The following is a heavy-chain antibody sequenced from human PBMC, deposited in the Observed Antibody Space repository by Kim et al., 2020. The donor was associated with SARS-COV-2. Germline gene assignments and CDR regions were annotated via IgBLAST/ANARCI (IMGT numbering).Heavy chain of an antibody. J-gene: IGHJ4*02. Sequence: GGSLRPPFPPPPLTFSNSHLTPIRPHPGKVLEWVRYIVSGGTTDYADSVKGRSTISRDNHQNSLFLQMNSLRPEDTAVHYCARDVNWAFNYWAQGTLVTVSS. D-gene: IGHD1-1*01. V-gene: IGHV3-11*01. CDR2: IVSGGTT. CDR3: ARDVNWAFNY. CDR1: PLTFSNSH.